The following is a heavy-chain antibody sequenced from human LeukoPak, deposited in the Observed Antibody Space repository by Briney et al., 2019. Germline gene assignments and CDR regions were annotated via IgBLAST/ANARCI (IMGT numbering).Heavy chain of an antibody. D-gene: IGHD5-24*01. CDR1: GFTFNNAW. Sequence: GGSLRLSCAASGFTFNNAWMSWVRQAPGKGLEWVARVKSKTDGGTTDYAAPVKGRFTISRDDSKDTLYLQMNSLKTKDTAVYYCTRDYNYYFDYWGQGTLVTVSS. V-gene: IGHV3-15*01. CDR2: VKSKTDGGTT. CDR3: TRDYNYYFDY. J-gene: IGHJ4*02.